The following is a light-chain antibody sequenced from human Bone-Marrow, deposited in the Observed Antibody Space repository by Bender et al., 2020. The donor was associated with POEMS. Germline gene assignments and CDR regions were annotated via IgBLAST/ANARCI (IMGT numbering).Light chain of an antibody. CDR1: SSDVGGYNY. J-gene: IGLJ3*02. Sequence: QSALTQPASVSGSPGQSITISCTGTSSDVGGYNYVSWYQQHPGKAPKLMIFEVSNRPSGVSNRFSGSKSGNTASLTISGLQAEDEADYYCSTWDDRLNAWLFGGGTKLTVL. CDR2: EVS. V-gene: IGLV2-14*01. CDR3: STWDDRLNAWL.